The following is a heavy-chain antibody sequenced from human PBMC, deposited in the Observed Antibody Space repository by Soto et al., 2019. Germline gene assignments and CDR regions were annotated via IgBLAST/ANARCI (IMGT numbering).Heavy chain of an antibody. CDR1: GFSLSTSGVG. V-gene: IGHV2-5*02. Sequence: QITLKESGPTLVKPTQTLTLTCTFSGFSLSTSGVGVGWIRQPPGKALEWLALIYWDDDKRYSPSLKSRLTITKDTSKSQVVLTMTNMDPVDKATYSCAHSSGYDYVWGSYRYGFLLDYWGQGTLVTVSS. J-gene: IGHJ4*02. CDR3: AHSSGYDYVWGSYRYGFLLDY. CDR2: IYWDDDK. D-gene: IGHD3-16*02.